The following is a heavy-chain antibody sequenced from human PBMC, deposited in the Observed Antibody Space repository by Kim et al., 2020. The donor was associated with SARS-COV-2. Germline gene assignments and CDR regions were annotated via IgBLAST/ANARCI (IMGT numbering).Heavy chain of an antibody. CDR2: GSST. D-gene: IGHD7-27*01. J-gene: IGHJ4*02. CDR3: ARSGAFDY. V-gene: IGHV3-74*01. Sequence: GSSTSYADSVKGRFTISRDNAKNTLYLQMNSLRAEDTAVYYCARSGAFDYWGQGTLVTVSS.